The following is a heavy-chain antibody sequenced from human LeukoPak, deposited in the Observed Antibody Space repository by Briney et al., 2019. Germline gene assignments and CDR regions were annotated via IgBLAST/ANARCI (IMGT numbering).Heavy chain of an antibody. CDR2: ISWNSGSI. Sequence: GGSLRLSCAASGFTFDDYAMHWVRQAPGKGLEWVSGISWNSGSIGYADSVKGRFTISRDSAKNSLYLQMNSLRAEDTALYYCAKAGYCSSTSCSDYWGQGTLVTVSS. D-gene: IGHD2-2*01. V-gene: IGHV3-9*01. CDR1: GFTFDDYA. CDR3: AKAGYCSSTSCSDY. J-gene: IGHJ4*02.